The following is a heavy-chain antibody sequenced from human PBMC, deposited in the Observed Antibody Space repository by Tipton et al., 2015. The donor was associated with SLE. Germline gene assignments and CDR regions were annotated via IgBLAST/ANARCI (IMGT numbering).Heavy chain of an antibody. Sequence: TLSLTCTVSGGSISSSSYYWGWIRQPPGKGLEWIGSIYYSGSTYYNPSLKSRVTISVDTSKNQFSLKLSSVTAADTAVYYCARDMGSGYHAFDIWGQGTMVTVSS. CDR3: ARDMGSGYHAFDI. V-gene: IGHV4-39*07. CDR2: IYYSGST. D-gene: IGHD3-22*01. CDR1: GGSISSSSYY. J-gene: IGHJ3*02.